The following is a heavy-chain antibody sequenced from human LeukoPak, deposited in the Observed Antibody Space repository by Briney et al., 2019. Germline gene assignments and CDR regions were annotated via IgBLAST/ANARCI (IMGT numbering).Heavy chain of an antibody. CDR3: ARDVGYSDGAHDAFYG. CDR2: IWYDGSNK. CDR1: GFTFSSYG. D-gene: IGHD5-18*01. V-gene: IGHV3-33*01. Sequence: GGSLRLSCAASGFTFSSYGMHWVRQAPGKGLEWVAVIWYDGSNKYYADSVKGRFTISRDNSKNTLYLQMNSLRAEDTAVYYCARDVGYSDGAHDAFYGWGQGTMVTVSS. J-gene: IGHJ3*01.